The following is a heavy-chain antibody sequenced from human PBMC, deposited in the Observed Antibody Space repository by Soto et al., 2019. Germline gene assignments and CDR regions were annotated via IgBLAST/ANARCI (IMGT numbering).Heavy chain of an antibody. V-gene: IGHV3-23*01. D-gene: IGHD6-6*01. CDR2: ITETGGDT. Sequence: LRLSCAASGFTFSNFVMRWVRQTPGRGLEWVSTITETGGDTYYTDSVKGRFTVSRDNSKNTLYLQMTSLRAEDTALYYCTKASSDRHHMDVWGQGTTVTVSS. CDR1: GFTFSNFV. J-gene: IGHJ6*02. CDR3: TKASSDRHHMDV.